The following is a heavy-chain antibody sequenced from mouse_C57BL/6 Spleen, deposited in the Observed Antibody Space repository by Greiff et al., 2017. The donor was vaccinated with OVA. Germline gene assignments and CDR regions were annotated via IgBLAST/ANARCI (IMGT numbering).Heavy chain of an antibody. CDR1: GYSITSGYY. D-gene: IGHD2-3*01. V-gene: IGHV3-6*01. CDR3: AMPDGGYYVHWYFDV. Sequence: EVKLVESGPGLVKPSQSLSLTCSVTGYSITSGYYWNWIRQFPGNKLEWMGYISYDGSNNYNPSLKNRISITRDTSKNQFFLKLNSVTTEDTATYYCAMPDGGYYVHWYFDVWGTGTTVTVSS. CDR2: ISYDGSN. J-gene: IGHJ1*03.